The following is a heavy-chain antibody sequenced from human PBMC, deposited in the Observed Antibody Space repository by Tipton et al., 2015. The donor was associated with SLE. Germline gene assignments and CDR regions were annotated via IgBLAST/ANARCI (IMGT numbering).Heavy chain of an antibody. CDR3: ARERVCSGGSCYSFDY. J-gene: IGHJ4*02. V-gene: IGHV4-59*11. CDR1: GGSISSHY. Sequence: TLSLTCTVSGGSISSHYWSWIRQPPGKGLEWIGYIYYSGSTNYNPSLKSRVTISVDTSKNQFSLKLSSVTAADTAVYYCARERVCSGGSCYSFDYWGQGTLVTVSS. CDR2: IYYSGST. D-gene: IGHD2-15*01.